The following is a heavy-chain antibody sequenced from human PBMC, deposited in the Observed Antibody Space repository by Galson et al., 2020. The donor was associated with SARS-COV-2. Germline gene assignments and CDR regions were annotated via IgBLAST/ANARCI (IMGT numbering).Heavy chain of an antibody. V-gene: IGHV3-21*01. D-gene: IGHD1-26*01. CDR2: ISSSSSYI. CDR3: ASNSGGYPEVYYYYGMDV. J-gene: IGHJ6*02. CDR1: GFTFSSYS. Sequence: GGSLRLSCAASGFTFSSYSMNWVRQAPGKGLEWVSSISSSSSYIYYADSVKGRFTISRDNAKNSLYLQMNSLRAEDTAVYYCASNSGGYPEVYYYYGMDVWGQGTTVTVSS.